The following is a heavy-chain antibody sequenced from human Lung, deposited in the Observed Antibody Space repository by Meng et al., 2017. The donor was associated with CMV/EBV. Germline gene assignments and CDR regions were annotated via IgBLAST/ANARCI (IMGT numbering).Heavy chain of an antibody. CDR1: GFTFDDYA. V-gene: IGHV3-23*03. CDR3: AKVRSGWYYDY. D-gene: IGHD6-19*01. CDR2: IYSGDSST. J-gene: IGHJ4*02. Sequence: GESXKISCAASGFTFDDYAMHWVRQAPGKGLEWVSFIYSGDSSTSYADSVKGRFTISRDNSKNTLYLQMNSLRAEDTAVYYCAKVRSGWYYDYWGQGTLVTVSS.